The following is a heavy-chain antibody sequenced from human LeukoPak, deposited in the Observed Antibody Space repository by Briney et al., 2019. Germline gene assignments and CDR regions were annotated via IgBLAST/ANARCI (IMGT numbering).Heavy chain of an antibody. CDR3: ARGIAAAGTPSGNWFDP. CDR1: GGSISSGGYS. V-gene: IGHV4-30-2*01. D-gene: IGHD6-13*01. CDR2: IYHSGST. Sequence: SETLSLTCAVSGGSISSGGYSWSWIRQPPGKGLEWIGYIYHSGSTYYNPSLKSRVTISVYRSKNQFSLKLSSVTAADTAVYYCARGIAAAGTPSGNWFDPWGQGTLVTVSS. J-gene: IGHJ5*02.